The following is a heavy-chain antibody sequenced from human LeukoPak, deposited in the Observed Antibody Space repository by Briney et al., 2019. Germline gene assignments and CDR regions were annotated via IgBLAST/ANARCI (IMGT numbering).Heavy chain of an antibody. Sequence: GGSLRLSCAASGFTFSSYGMHWVRQAPGKGLEGVAFIRYDGSNKYYADSVKGRFTISRDNSKNTLYLQMNSLRAEDTAVYYCAKYGSPHYYDSSSDAFDIWGQGTMVTVSS. D-gene: IGHD3-22*01. CDR2: IRYDGSNK. CDR1: GFTFSSYG. V-gene: IGHV3-30*02. CDR3: AKYGSPHYYDSSSDAFDI. J-gene: IGHJ3*02.